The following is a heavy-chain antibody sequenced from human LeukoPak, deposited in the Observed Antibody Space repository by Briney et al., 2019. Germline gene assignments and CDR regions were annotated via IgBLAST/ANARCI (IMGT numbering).Heavy chain of an antibody. CDR2: FDPEDGET. Sequence: ASVKVSCKVSGYTLTELSMHWVRQAPGKGLEWMGGFDPEDGETIYARKFQGRVTMTEDTSTDTAYMELSSLRSGDTAVYYCVHYDILTGNFDYWGQGTLVTVSS. J-gene: IGHJ4*02. CDR1: GYTLTELS. D-gene: IGHD3-9*01. CDR3: VHYDILTGNFDY. V-gene: IGHV1-24*01.